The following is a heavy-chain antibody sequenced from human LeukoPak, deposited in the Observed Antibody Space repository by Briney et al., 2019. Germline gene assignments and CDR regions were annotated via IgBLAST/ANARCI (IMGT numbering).Heavy chain of an antibody. D-gene: IGHD1-1*01. Sequence: GGSLRLSCAASGFTFSTYVMSGVRQPPGKGLEGVSAIIGSGGSTYYADPVKGRFTVSRDNSKTKLYLQMSSLGAEATAVYYCAKGNWRYFDYWGQGTLVTVSS. CDR2: IIGSGGST. V-gene: IGHV3-23*01. CDR3: AKGNWRYFDY. CDR1: GFTFSTYV. J-gene: IGHJ4*02.